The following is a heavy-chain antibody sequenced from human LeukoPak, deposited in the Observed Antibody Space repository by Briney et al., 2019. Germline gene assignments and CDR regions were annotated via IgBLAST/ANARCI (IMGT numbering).Heavy chain of an antibody. CDR3: GSDPNGDYVGALGY. V-gene: IGHV3-23*01. J-gene: IGHJ4*01. D-gene: IGHD4-17*01. Sequence: PGGSLRLSCTDSGFTFSSYALAWVRQPPGRGLEWLAAVTSRGVGTHYADSVKGRFTISRDNSKNTIYLQMNSLRAEDTAIYYCGSDPNGDYVGALGYWGRGTLVTVSS. CDR2: VTSRGVGT. CDR1: GFTFSSYA.